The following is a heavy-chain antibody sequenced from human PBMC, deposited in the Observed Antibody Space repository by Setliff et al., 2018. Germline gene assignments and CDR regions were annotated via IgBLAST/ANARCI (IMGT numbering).Heavy chain of an antibody. CDR2: INPRGGST. CDR1: GYSFITYG. J-gene: IGHJ5*02. Sequence: ASVKVSCKASGYSFITYGIIWVRQAPGQGLEWMGIINPRGGSTSHAQKFQGRVTMTRDTSTSTVYMEMSSLRSEDTAVYYCVRSQQLSGWWFDPWGQGTLVTVSS. V-gene: IGHV1-46*03. CDR3: VRSQQLSGWWFDP. D-gene: IGHD6-13*01.